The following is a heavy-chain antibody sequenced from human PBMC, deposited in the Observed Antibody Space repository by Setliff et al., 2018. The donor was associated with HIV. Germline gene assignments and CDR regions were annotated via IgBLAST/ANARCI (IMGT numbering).Heavy chain of an antibody. CDR3: AREGPDRSGYFDAFDV. CDR2: MSSDGTNT. Sequence: GGSLRLSCAASGFTFNRHTVHWVRQAPGKGLQWVALMSSDGTNTYYADSVKGRFTISRDISKNILSLHIYNLRPDDTAVYYCAREGPDRSGYFDAFDVFGQGTKVTVSS. CDR1: GFTFNRHT. V-gene: IGHV3-30*04. J-gene: IGHJ3*01. D-gene: IGHD3-22*01.